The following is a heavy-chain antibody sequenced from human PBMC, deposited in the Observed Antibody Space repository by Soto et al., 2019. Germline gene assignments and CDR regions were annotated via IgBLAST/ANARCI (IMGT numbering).Heavy chain of an antibody. V-gene: IGHV1-3*01. CDR3: ARGLGLYYFDY. D-gene: IGHD1-26*01. CDR2: INAGNGNT. CDR1: GYTFTGYA. J-gene: IGHJ4*02. Sequence: ASVKVSCKASGYTFTGYAMHWVRQAPGQRLEWMGWINAGNGNTRYSQKFQGRVTLTRDTSASTAYMELSSLRSEDTAVYYCARGLGLYYFDYWGQGTLVTVSS.